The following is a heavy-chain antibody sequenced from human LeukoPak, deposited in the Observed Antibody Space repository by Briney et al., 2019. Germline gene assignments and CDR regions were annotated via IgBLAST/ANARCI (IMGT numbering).Heavy chain of an antibody. J-gene: IGHJ4*02. Sequence: PSETLSLTCTVSGGSISSYYWSWIRQPPGKGLEWIGYIYYSGSTNYNPSLKSRVTISVDTSKTQFSLKLSSVTAADTAVYYCASSSVTPETFDYWGQGTLVTVSS. CDR2: IYYSGST. CDR1: GGSISSYY. CDR3: ASSSVTPETFDY. D-gene: IGHD4-17*01. V-gene: IGHV4-59*01.